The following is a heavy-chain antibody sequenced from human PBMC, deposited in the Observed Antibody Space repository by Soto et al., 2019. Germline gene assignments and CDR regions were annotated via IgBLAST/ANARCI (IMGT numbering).Heavy chain of an antibody. D-gene: IGHD5-12*01. CDR3: ARGGYDPDYYYYYYMDV. V-gene: IGHV1-58*02. CDR1: GFTFTSSA. Sequence: GASVKVSCKASGFTFTSSAMQWVRQARGQRLEWIGWIVVGSGNTNYAQKFQERVTITRDMSTSTAYMELSSLRSEDTAVYYCARGGYDPDYYYYYYMDVWGKGTTVTVSS. CDR2: IVVGSGNT. J-gene: IGHJ6*03.